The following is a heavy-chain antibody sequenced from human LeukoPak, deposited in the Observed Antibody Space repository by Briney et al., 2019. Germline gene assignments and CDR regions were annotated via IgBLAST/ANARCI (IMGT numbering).Heavy chain of an antibody. CDR1: GFMFRSYV. CDR3: ARGHVRGYSYGFAY. Sequence: PGRSLSLSCAASGFMFRSYVMHWVRQAPGKGLEGVAVIWYDGSNKDYTDSVKGRFTISIDNSNNTLYLQMNSLRVEDPAVYYCARGHVRGYSYGFAYWGQGSLVTVSS. D-gene: IGHD5-18*01. CDR2: IWYDGSNK. J-gene: IGHJ4*02. V-gene: IGHV3-33*08.